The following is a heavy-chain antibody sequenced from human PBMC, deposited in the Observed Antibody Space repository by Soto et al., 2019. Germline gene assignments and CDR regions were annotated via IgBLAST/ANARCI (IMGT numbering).Heavy chain of an antibody. J-gene: IGHJ4*02. Sequence: EVQLVESGGGLGQPGGSLRLSCAVSGFTFSSHAMNWVRQAPGKGLEWVAYIHSIRSIIYYADSVKGRFTISRDNAKNSLYLTRASLGDDETAVCSCARVTRDANYHYSGQGKLVTVSS. V-gene: IGHV3-48*02. CDR2: IHSIRSII. D-gene: IGHD3-10*01. CDR3: ARVTRDANYHY. CDR1: GFTFSSHA.